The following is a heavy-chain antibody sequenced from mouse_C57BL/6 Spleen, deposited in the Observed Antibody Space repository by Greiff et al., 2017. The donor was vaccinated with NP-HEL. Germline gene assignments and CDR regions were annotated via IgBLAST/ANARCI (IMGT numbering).Heavy chain of an antibody. CDR2: IYPRSGNT. Sequence: QVQLKQSGAELARPGASVKLSCKASGYTFTSYGISWVKQRTGQGLEWIGEIYPRSGNTYYNEKFKGKATLTADKSSSTAYMELRSLTSEDSAVYFCARETMVTTNWYFDVWGTGTTVTVSS. V-gene: IGHV1-81*01. CDR1: GYTFTSYG. CDR3: ARETMVTTNWYFDV. J-gene: IGHJ1*03. D-gene: IGHD2-2*01.